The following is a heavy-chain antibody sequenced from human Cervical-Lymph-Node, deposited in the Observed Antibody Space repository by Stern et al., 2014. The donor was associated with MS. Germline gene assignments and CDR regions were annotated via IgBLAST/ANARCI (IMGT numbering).Heavy chain of an antibody. CDR3: AKDASTQWLVQSDAFDI. J-gene: IGHJ3*02. CDR2: VSYDGTTA. Sequence: QMQLVQSGGGVVQPGRSLSLSCAVSGFTFSTYAIHWVRQAPGKGLELVAVVSYDGTTAYYAVYVKGRFTISRDNSRNTLYLQMNSLRAEDTALYYCAKDASTQWLVQSDAFDIWGQGTMVIVSS. CDR1: GFTFSTYA. D-gene: IGHD6-19*01. V-gene: IGHV3-30*18.